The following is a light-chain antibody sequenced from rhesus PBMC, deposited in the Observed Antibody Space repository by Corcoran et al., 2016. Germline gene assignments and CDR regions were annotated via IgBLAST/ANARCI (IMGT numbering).Light chain of an antibody. CDR2: GAS. V-gene: IGKV1-25*01. Sequence: DIQMTQSPSSLSASVGDRVTITCRASQDITSDLAWYQQKPGKTPKLLISGASSLQSGIPSRFSGRGSGTDFTLTINSLQSEDFATYYCQHYYSTPPYSFGQGTKVESK. CDR1: QDITSD. CDR3: QHYYSTPPYS. J-gene: IGKJ2*01.